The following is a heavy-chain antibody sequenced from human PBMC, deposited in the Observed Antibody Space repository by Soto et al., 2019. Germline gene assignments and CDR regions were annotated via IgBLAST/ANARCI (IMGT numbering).Heavy chain of an antibody. CDR2: ISAYNGNT. CDR3: ARDHRPTGTNYHLDY. D-gene: IGHD1-26*01. Sequence: ASVKVSCKNSGYTFKNYGISWVRQAPGQGLEWMGWISAYNGNTYYAQKLHCRVTMTTDTSTSTAYMELRSLRSDDTAVCFCARDHRPTGTNYHLDYWGQGTLVTVSS. J-gene: IGHJ4*02. CDR1: GYTFKNYG. V-gene: IGHV1-18*04.